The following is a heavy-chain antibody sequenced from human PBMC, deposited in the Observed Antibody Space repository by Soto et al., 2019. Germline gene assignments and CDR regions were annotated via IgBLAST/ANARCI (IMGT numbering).Heavy chain of an antibody. V-gene: IGHV3-23*01. CDR1: GFTFSTFA. J-gene: IGHJ4*02. CDR3: ARAGAAAVHYFFDH. D-gene: IGHD6-13*01. CDR2: VSGSGGST. Sequence: EVQLLESGGGLVQPGGSLGLSCAASGFTFSTFALNWVRQAPGKGLEWVSGVSGSGGSTYYADSVKGRFTISRDNSKNTLYLKMISLRAEDTAVYYCARAGAAAVHYFFDHWGQGTLVTVSS.